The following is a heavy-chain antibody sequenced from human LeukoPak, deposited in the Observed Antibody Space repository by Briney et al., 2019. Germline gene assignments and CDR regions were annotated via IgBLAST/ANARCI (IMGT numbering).Heavy chain of an antibody. CDR2: MYSGGTT. J-gene: IGHJ4*02. Sequence: PSGTLSLTCTVSDGSINGYYWSWIRQPPGKGLDWIGYMYSGGTTNYSPSLKSRVTISVDTSKNQFSLKLSSVTAADTAVYYCARDTAGLKRMYYFDYWGQGTLVTVSS. CDR1: DGSINGYY. D-gene: IGHD2-21*02. V-gene: IGHV4-59*01. CDR3: ARDTAGLKRMYYFDY.